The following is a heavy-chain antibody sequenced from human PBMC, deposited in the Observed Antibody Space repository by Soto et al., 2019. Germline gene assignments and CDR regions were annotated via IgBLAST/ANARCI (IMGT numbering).Heavy chain of an antibody. V-gene: IGHV3-23*01. D-gene: IGHD1-26*01. CDR2: ISGSGFKK. CDR3: AKNQGVELVPLATVDWFDP. J-gene: IGHJ5*02. CDR1: GFIFENFG. Sequence: GSLRLSCAASGFIFENFGMSWVRQAPGKGLEWISSISGSGFKKYYADSVKGRFTVSRDNSKSTVYLELNNLSAEDTAVYHCAKNQGVELVPLATVDWFDPWGQGSVVTVSS.